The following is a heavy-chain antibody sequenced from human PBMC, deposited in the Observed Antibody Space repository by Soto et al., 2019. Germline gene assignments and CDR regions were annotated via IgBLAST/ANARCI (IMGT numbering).Heavy chain of an antibody. CDR1: GFTFSDYY. CDR3: ARQGTTLGVGMDWYLDL. CDR2: ISSSGSII. Sequence: QVQLVESGGGLVKPGGSLRLSCAASGFTFSDYYMSWIRQTPGKGVEWLAYISSSGSIIKFADSLKGRFTISRDKAKRSMFLQMNSMRAEDTAVYYCARQGTTLGVGMDWYLDLWGRGTLVTVSS. J-gene: IGHJ2*01. V-gene: IGHV3-11*01. D-gene: IGHD3-3*01.